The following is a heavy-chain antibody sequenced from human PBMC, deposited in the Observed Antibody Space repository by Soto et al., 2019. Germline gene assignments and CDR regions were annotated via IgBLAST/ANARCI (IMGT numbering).Heavy chain of an antibody. J-gene: IGHJ6*02. CDR2: IIPLFGTT. CDR1: GDTFKNCV. D-gene: IGHD7-27*01. V-gene: IGHV1-69*01. Sequence: QVQVVQSGVEVRRPGSSVKVSCKASGDTFKNCVISWVRQAPGQGLEWMGGIIPLFGTTDFAQRFQGRLTSTTDESTTTAYMELSRLRSEDTATYYCAAELGFVKLSVVWGQGTTVIVSS. CDR3: AAELGFVKLSVV.